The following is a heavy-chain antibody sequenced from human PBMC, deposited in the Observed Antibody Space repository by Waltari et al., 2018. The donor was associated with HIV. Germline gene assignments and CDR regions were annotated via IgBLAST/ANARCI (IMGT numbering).Heavy chain of an antibody. Sequence: ASVKVSCKASGYTFTSYYMHWVRQAPGQGLEWMGIINPSGGSTSYAQKFQGRVTMTRDTSTSTVYMELSSLRSEDTAVYYCARAPVRFLEWVNPTGLDPWGQGTLVTVSS. CDR1: GYTFTSYY. V-gene: IGHV1-46*01. D-gene: IGHD3-3*01. CDR2: INPSGGST. J-gene: IGHJ5*02. CDR3: ARAPVRFLEWVNPTGLDP.